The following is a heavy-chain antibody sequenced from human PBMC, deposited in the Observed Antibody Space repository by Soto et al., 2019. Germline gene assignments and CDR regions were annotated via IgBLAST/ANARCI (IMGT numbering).Heavy chain of an antibody. Sequence: QVQLQQWGAGLLKPSETLSLTCAVYGGSFSGYYWSWIRQPPGKGLEWIGEINHSGSTNYNPSLKSRVTISVDTSKNQFSLKLSSVTAAVTVVYYCARTYSSSWSPSEYLGQGTLVTVSS. CDR1: GGSFSGYY. D-gene: IGHD6-13*01. J-gene: IGHJ4*02. V-gene: IGHV4-34*01. CDR2: INHSGST. CDR3: ARTYSSSWSPSEY.